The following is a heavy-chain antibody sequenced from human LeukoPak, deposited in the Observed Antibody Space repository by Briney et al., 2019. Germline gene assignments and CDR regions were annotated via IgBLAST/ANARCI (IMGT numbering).Heavy chain of an antibody. Sequence: GESLKISCKGSGYSFTSYWIGWVRRMPGKGLEWMGIIYPGDSDTRYSPSFQGQVTISADKSISTAYLQWSSLKASDTAMYYCARPLDYYDSSGYYGAFGIWGQGTMVTVSS. CDR1: GYSFTSYW. J-gene: IGHJ3*02. CDR3: ARPLDYYDSSGYYGAFGI. V-gene: IGHV5-51*03. D-gene: IGHD3-22*01. CDR2: IYPGDSDT.